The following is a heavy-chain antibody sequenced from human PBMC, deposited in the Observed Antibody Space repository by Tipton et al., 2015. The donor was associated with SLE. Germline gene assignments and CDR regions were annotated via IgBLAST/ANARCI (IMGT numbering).Heavy chain of an antibody. CDR3: ALMGDDAFDI. CDR1: GGSISSYY. Sequence: TLSLTCTVSGGSISSYYWSWIRQPPGKGLEWIGYIYYSGSTNYNPSLKSRVTISVDTSKNQFSLKLSSVTAADTAVYYCALMGDDAFDIWGQGTMVTVSS. D-gene: IGHD3-16*01. V-gene: IGHV4-59*12. CDR2: IYYSGST. J-gene: IGHJ3*02.